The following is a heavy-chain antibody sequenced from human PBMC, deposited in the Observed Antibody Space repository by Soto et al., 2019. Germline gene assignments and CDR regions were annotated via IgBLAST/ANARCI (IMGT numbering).Heavy chain of an antibody. CDR3: ARGTNNYYYDSSGYNFDY. CDR1: GGSIRSGGYS. D-gene: IGHD3-22*01. CDR2: IYHSGST. J-gene: IGHJ4*02. V-gene: IGHV4-61*08. Sequence: SVTLALTRAGSGGSIRSGGYSWSWIRQPPGKGLEWIGYIYHSGSTNYNPSLKSRVTISVDTSKNQFSLKLSSVTAADTAVYYCARGTNNYYYDSSGYNFDYWGQGTLVTVSS.